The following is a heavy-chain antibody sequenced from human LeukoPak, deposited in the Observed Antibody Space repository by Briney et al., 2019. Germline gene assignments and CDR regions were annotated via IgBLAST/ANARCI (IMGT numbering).Heavy chain of an antibody. CDR2: ISNDGTTT. V-gene: IGHV3-74*01. Sequence: GGSLRLSCAASGFSFSSYGMYWVRQAPGKGLVWVSRISNDGTTTNYADSVKGRFTISRDNSKNTLYLQMNSLRAEDTAVYYCARSSPDYVWGSYRYTVGMDVWGQGTTVTVSS. CDR1: GFSFSSYG. J-gene: IGHJ6*02. D-gene: IGHD3-16*02. CDR3: ARSSPDYVWGSYRYTVGMDV.